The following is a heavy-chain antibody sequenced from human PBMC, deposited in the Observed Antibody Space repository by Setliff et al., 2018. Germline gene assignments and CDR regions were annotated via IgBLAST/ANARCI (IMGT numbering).Heavy chain of an antibody. CDR3: ARGNYYDSSGYSVDY. V-gene: IGHV1-46*01. CDR2: INPSGGST. CDR1: GYTFTNYY. Sequence: GASVKVSCKASGYTFTNYYLHWVRQAPGQGLEWMGIINPSGGSTSYAQKFQGRVTMTRDTSTSTAYMELSSLRSEDTAVYYCARGNYYDSSGYSVDYWGQGTLVTVSS. J-gene: IGHJ4*02. D-gene: IGHD3-22*01.